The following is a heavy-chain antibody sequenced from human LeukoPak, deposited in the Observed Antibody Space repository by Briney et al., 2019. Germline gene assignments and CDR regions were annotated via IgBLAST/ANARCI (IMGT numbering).Heavy chain of an antibody. CDR3: AKGEAAAGTSSWFDP. V-gene: IGHV3-23*01. D-gene: IGHD6-13*01. CDR1: GFTFSKYD. J-gene: IGHJ5*02. CDR2: IDRGVGST. Sequence: PGGSLRLSCAASGFTFSKYDMSWVRQAPGKGLECVSAIDRGVGSTYYADSVKGRFTISRDNSKNTLYLQMNSLRAEDTAVYYCAKGEAAAGTSSWFDPWGQGTLVTVSS.